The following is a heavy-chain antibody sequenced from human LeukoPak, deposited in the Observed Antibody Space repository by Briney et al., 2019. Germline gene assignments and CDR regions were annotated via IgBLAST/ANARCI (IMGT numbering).Heavy chain of an antibody. J-gene: IGHJ6*03. CDR3: AKELAADLTDYYMDV. D-gene: IGHD6-13*01. V-gene: IGHV3-43*01. CDR2: ISWDGGST. Sequence: GGSLRLSCAASGFTFDDYTMHWVRQAPGKGLEWVSLISWDGGSTYYADSVKGRFTISRDNSKNSLYLQMNSLRTEDTALYYCAKELAADLTDYYMDVWGKGTTVTVSS. CDR1: GFTFDDYT.